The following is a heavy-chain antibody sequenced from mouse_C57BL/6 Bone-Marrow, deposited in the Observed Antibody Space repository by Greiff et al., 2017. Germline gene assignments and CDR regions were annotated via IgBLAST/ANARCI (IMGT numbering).Heavy chain of an antibody. CDR1: GFTFSSYG. J-gene: IGHJ2*01. CDR2: ISSGGSYT. CDR3: ARHDRDGYYLYYFDY. D-gene: IGHD2-3*01. Sequence: EVMLVESGGDLVKPGGSLKLSCAASGFTFSSYGMSWVRQTPDKRLEWVATISSGGSYTYYPDSVKGLFTISRDNAKNTLYLQMSSLKSEDTAMYYCARHDRDGYYLYYFDYWGQGTTLTVSS. V-gene: IGHV5-6*01.